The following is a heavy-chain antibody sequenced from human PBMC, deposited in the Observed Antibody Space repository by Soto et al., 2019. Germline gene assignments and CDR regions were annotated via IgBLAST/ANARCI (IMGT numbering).Heavy chain of an antibody. J-gene: IGHJ5*02. CDR3: ASEDPRTDNWFDP. V-gene: IGHV4-30-2*05. CDR2: IYHSGST. Sequence: SETQSLTCAVSGGSISSGGYSWSWIRQPPGKGREWIGYIYHSGSTYYNPSLKSRVTISVDRSKNQFSLKLSSVTAADTAVYYCASEDPRTDNWFDPWGQGTLVTVSS. CDR1: GGSISSGGYS.